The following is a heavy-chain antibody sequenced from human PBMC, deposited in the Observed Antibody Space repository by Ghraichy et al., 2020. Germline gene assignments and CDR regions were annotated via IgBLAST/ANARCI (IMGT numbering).Heavy chain of an antibody. V-gene: IGHV4-30-2*01. CDR1: DESVSNGDYS. D-gene: IGHD3-16*01. J-gene: IGHJ4*02. CDR2: INHRGST. Sequence: SETLSLTCTVSDESVSNGDYSWSWIRQPPGKGLEWIGYINHRGSTYYNPSLKSRVTISVDRSKNQFSLKLSSVTAADTAVYYCARGGGPFDYWGQGTLVTVSS. CDR3: ARGGGPFDY.